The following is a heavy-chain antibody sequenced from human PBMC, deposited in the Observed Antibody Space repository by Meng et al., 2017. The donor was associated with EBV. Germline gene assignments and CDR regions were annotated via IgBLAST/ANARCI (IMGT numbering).Heavy chain of an antibody. V-gene: IGHV3-30-3*01. CDR3: ARERTGYYAEY. D-gene: IGHD3/OR15-3a*01. CDR1: GFTFSGYA. J-gene: IGHJ4*02. CDR2: ISYDGSNE. Sequence: VQLVESGGGVVQPGRYTVLSCSASGFTFSGYAMHWVRQAPGKGLDWVAFISYDGSNEWYAGSVKGRFTISRDNSKNTLSLQMNSLRPEDTAIYYCARERTGYYAEYWGQGTLVTVSS.